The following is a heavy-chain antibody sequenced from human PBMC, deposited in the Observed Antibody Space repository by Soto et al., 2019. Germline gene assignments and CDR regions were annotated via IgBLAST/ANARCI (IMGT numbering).Heavy chain of an antibody. CDR3: ARVRGNYYDSSGYYYGEYYFDY. V-gene: IGHV4-59*01. J-gene: IGHJ4*02. CDR1: GGSISSYY. Sequence: SETLSLTCTVSGGSISSYYWSWIRQPPGKGLEWIGYIYYSGSTNYNPSLKSRVTISVDTSKNQFSLKLSSVTAADTAVYYCARVRGNYYDSSGYYYGEYYFDYWGQGTLVTVSS. CDR2: IYYSGST. D-gene: IGHD3-22*01.